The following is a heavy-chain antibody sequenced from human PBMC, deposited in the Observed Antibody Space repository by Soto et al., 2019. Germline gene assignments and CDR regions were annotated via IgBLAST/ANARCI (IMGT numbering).Heavy chain of an antibody. CDR1: GFTFSSYW. CDR2: INSDGSST. J-gene: IGHJ6*02. V-gene: IGHV3-74*01. CDR3: ARVDYYYGMNV. Sequence: PGGSLRLSCAASGFTFSSYWMHWVRQAPGKGLVWVSRINSDGSSTSYADSVKGRFTISTDNAKNTLYLQMNSVRAEDTAVYYCARVDYYYGMNVWGQGTKVTVSS.